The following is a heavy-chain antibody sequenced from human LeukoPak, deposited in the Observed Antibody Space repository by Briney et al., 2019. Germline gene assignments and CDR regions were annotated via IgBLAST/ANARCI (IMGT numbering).Heavy chain of an antibody. V-gene: IGHV1-46*01. CDR2: INPSGGST. D-gene: IGHD1-1*01. J-gene: IGHJ4*02. Sequence: ASVKVSCKASVYTFITYGVIWVRQAPGQGLGWRGVINPSGGSTNYAQKFQGRGTMTSDTSTSTVDMDLRSLRSEDPAVYPCARGVHNSGNFAFWGQGKLVTVSS. CDR3: ARGVHNSGNFAF. CDR1: VYTFITYG.